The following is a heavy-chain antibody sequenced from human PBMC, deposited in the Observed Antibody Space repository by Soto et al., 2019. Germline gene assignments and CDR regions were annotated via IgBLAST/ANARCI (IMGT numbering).Heavy chain of an antibody. V-gene: IGHV3-48*01. CDR1: GFTFGGYA. J-gene: IGHJ4*02. Sequence: GGSLRLSCAASGFTFGGYAVSWVRQAPGKGLEWVSYISSSSSTIYYADSVKGRFTISRDNAKNSLYLQMNSLRAEDTAVYYCAREGRISRFDYWGQGTLVTVSS. CDR3: AREGRISRFDY. CDR2: ISSSSSTI.